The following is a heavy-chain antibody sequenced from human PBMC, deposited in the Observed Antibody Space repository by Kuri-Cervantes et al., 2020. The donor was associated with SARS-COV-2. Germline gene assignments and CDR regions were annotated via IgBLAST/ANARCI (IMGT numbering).Heavy chain of an antibody. CDR1: GYTFTSYY. J-gene: IGHJ4*02. D-gene: IGHD4-11*01. V-gene: IGHV1-46*01. CDR2: ISPSGGST. CDR3: ARDGDYSNYGMYYFDY. Sequence: ASVKVSCKASGYTFTSYYMHWVRQAPGQGLEWMGIISPSGGSTSYAQKFQGRVTMTRDTSTSTVYMELSSLRSEDTAVYYCARDGDYSNYGMYYFDYWGQGTLVTVSS.